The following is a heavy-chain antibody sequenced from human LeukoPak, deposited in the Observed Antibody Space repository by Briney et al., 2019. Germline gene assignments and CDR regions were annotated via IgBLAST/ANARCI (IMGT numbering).Heavy chain of an antibody. CDR2: IYSGGST. Sequence: AGGSLRLSCAASGFTVSSNYMSWARQAPGKGLEWVSVIYSGGSTYYADSVKGRLTISRVNAKNSLYLQMNSLRAEDTAVYYCARVSGSFYYDSRGSSHFDYWGQGTLVTVSS. CDR1: GFTVSSNY. J-gene: IGHJ4*02. CDR3: ARVSGSFYYDSRGSSHFDY. D-gene: IGHD3-22*01. V-gene: IGHV3-66*01.